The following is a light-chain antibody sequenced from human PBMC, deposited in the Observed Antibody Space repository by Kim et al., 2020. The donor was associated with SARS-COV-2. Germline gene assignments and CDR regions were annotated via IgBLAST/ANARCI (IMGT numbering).Light chain of an antibody. CDR2: EDN. V-gene: IGLV6-57*03. CDR1: SGSIASNY. J-gene: IGLJ3*02. Sequence: NFMLTQPHSVSESPGKTVTISCTRSSGSIASNYVQWYQQRPGSAPTTVIYEDNQRPSGVPDRFSGSIDSSSNSASLTISGLKTEDEADYYCQSYDSSKGVCGGGTQLTVL. CDR3: QSYDSSKGV.